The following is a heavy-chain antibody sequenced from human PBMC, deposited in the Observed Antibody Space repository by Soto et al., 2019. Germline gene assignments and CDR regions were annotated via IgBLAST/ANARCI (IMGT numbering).Heavy chain of an antibody. CDR3: AKEVSLGSTVDLGY. Sequence: GGSLRLSCAASGFAFSIFAMSWVRQSPGKGLEWVSTISGSGGSTYYADAVKGRFTISRDNSMGTLYLQMKSLRVEDTAIYYCAKEVSLGSTVDLGYWGQGALVTVSS. D-gene: IGHD7-27*01. CDR1: GFAFSIFA. J-gene: IGHJ4*02. CDR2: ISGSGGST. V-gene: IGHV3-23*01.